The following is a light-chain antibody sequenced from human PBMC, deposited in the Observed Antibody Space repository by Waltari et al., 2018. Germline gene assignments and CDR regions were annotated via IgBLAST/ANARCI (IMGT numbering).Light chain of an antibody. CDR1: QGISKF. Sequence: DIQMTQSPSSLAASVGARVTITCRASQGISKFLAWFRQKPGKVPESLSYGASSLQSGVPSRFSGSGSGTDFTLTISSLQPEDFASYYCQQYKTFPLTFGGGTKVEIK. CDR3: QQYKTFPLT. CDR2: GAS. V-gene: IGKV1-16*01. J-gene: IGKJ4*01.